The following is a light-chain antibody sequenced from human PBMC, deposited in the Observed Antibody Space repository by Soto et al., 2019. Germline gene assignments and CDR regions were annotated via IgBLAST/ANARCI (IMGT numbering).Light chain of an antibody. CDR3: QQYNTHGT. CDR2: DAS. J-gene: IGKJ1*01. CDR1: QSIRIR. Sequence: DIEMTQTPSTRSEAVGARATYTCRASQSIRIRWAWYPQQAGMAPKLLIYDASSWESGVPSRFSGSGSGTEFTLTISSLQPDDFATYYWQQYNTHGTFAQGT. V-gene: IGKV1-5*01.